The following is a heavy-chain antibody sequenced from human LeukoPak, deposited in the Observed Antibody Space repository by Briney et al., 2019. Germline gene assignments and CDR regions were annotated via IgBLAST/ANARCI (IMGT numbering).Heavy chain of an antibody. CDR3: TTDPIAILASSTWYGDAFDI. Sequence: WVRQAPGKGLEWVDRIKSKTDGGTTDYAAPVKGRVTISRDDSKNTLYLQMNSLKTEDTAVYYCTTDPIAILASSTWYGDAFDIWGQGTMVTVSS. CDR2: IKSKTDGGTT. J-gene: IGHJ3*02. D-gene: IGHD6-13*01. V-gene: IGHV3-15*01.